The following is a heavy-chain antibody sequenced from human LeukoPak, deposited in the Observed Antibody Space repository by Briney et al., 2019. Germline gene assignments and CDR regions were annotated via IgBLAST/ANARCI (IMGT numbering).Heavy chain of an antibody. CDR3: ARELLASAGADAFDI. CDR1: GGSISSSSYY. CDR2: IYYSGST. Sequence: SETLSLTCTVSGGSISSSSYYWGWIRQPPGKGLEWIGSIYYSGSTYYNPSLKSRVTISRDTSKNQFSLKLSSVTAADTAVYYCARELLASAGADAFDIWGQGTMVTVSS. V-gene: IGHV4-39*07. J-gene: IGHJ3*02. D-gene: IGHD3-10*01.